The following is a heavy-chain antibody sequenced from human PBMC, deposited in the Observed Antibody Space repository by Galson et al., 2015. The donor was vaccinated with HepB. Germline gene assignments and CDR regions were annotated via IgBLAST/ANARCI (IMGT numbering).Heavy chain of an antibody. CDR2: IDPSDSYT. D-gene: IGHD6-13*01. Sequence: QSGAEVKKPGESLRISCKGSGYSFTSYWISWVRQMPGKGLEWMGRIDPSDSYTKYSPSFQGHITISADKSISTAYLQWSSLKASDTAMYYCARQTRGLAAAGNLYGMDVWGQGTTVTVSS. V-gene: IGHV5-10-1*01. CDR1: GYSFTSYW. CDR3: ARQTRGLAAAGNLYGMDV. J-gene: IGHJ6*02.